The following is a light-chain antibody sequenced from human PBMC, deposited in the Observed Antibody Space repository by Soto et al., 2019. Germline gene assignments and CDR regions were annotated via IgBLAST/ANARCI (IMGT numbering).Light chain of an antibody. CDR1: SSNIGDNY. V-gene: IGLV1-51*01. J-gene: IGLJ7*01. Sequence: QSVLTQPPSVSAAAGQKVTMSCSGSSSNIGDNYVSWYQQVPGTAPKLLIYDNDQRSSGTPDRFSAYKSGTSATLGITGLQTGDEADYYCGTWDSSLSVAVFGGGTQLTVL. CDR2: DND. CDR3: GTWDSSLSVAV.